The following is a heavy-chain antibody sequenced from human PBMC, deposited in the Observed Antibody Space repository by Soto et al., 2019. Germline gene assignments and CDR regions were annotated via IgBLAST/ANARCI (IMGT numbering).Heavy chain of an antibody. D-gene: IGHD2-2*01. Sequence: QVQLVQSGAEVKKPGSSVKVSCKASGGTFSNYAFSWVRQVPGQGLEWMGGIIPICETTNYAQKFQDRVTITADESTSTTYMALSSLSSADTAVFFCARDMIPAAISYRYYAMDVWGQGTTVTVSS. CDR3: ARDMIPAAISYRYYAMDV. CDR1: GGTFSNYA. CDR2: IIPICETT. J-gene: IGHJ6*02. V-gene: IGHV1-69*01.